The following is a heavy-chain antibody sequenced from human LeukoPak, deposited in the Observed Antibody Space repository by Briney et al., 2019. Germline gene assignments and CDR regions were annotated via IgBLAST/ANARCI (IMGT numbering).Heavy chain of an antibody. CDR1: GGSFSGYY. Sequence: SETLSLTCAVYGGSFSGYYWSWIRQSPEKGLEWIGEINHSGSTNYNPSLKSRVTISVDTSKDQFSLKLRSVTAADTAVYYCARVKFGTFGGYDPIDYSGQGTLVTVFS. D-gene: IGHD5-12*01. CDR3: ARVKFGTFGGYDPIDY. J-gene: IGHJ4*02. CDR2: INHSGST. V-gene: IGHV4-34*01.